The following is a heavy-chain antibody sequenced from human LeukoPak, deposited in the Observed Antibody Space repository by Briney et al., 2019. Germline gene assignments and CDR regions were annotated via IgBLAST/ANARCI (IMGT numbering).Heavy chain of an antibody. V-gene: IGHV3-7*03. D-gene: IGHD6-19*01. CDR3: ARDSTWLLDY. Sequence: GGSLRLSCTAFGFTFRSHWMTWVRQSPGKGLEWVANIKEDGSVKYYVDSVKGRFTISRDNTKNELYLQVNSLTVDDTAVYFCARDSTWLLDYWGQGTLITVSS. J-gene: IGHJ4*02. CDR2: IKEDGSVK. CDR1: GFTFRSHW.